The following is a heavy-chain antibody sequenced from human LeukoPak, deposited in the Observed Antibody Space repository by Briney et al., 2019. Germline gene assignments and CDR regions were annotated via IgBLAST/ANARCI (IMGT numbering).Heavy chain of an antibody. CDR2: IIPIFGTA. CDR3: AREGNGDYAGEAYYFDY. J-gene: IGHJ4*02. CDR1: GGTFSSYA. V-gene: IGHV1-69*06. Sequence: SVKVSCKASGGTFSSYAISWVRQAPGPGLEWMGGIIPIFGTANYAQKFQGRVTITADKSTSTAYMELSSLRSEDTAVYYCAREGNGDYAGEAYYFDYWGQGTLVTVSS. D-gene: IGHD4-17*01.